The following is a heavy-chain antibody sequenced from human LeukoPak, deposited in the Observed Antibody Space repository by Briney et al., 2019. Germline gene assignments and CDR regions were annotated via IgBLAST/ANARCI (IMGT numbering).Heavy chain of an antibody. J-gene: IGHJ4*02. D-gene: IGHD3-10*01. CDR3: ARRRGGYYDH. V-gene: IGHV4-59*12. CDR2: IYYSGCT. Sequence: PSETLSLTCTVSGGSISSYYWSWIRQPPGKGLEWIGYIYYSGCTNYNPSLKSRVTISVDTSKNQFPLKLSSVTAADTAVYYCARRRGGYYDHWGQGTLVTVSS. CDR1: GGSISSYY.